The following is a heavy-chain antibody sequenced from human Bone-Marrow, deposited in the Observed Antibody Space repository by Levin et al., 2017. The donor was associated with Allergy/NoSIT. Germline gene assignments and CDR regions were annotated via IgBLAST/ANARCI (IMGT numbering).Heavy chain of an antibody. J-gene: IGHJ4*02. CDR1: GGTFYSYV. CDR2: IIPLFGTS. D-gene: IGHD4-17*01. CDR3: ARGAYGDYAIGVFES. Sequence: PQASVKVSCKASGGTFYSYVITWVRQAPGQGLEWMGGIIPLFGTSHYAQQFQGRVTITTDESTSTAYMELSSLRSEDTAVYYCARGAYGDYAIGVFESWGQGTLVTVSS. V-gene: IGHV1-69*05.